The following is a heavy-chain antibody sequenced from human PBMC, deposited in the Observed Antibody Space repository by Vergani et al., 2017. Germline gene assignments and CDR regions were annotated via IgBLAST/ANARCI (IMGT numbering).Heavy chain of an antibody. D-gene: IGHD2-2*01. J-gene: IGHJ4*02. CDR2: ININSGAT. CDR3: ARLASVVVPAARPLDL. CDR1: GYTFSDHH. V-gene: IGHV1-2*02. Sequence: QVQLVQSGAEVKKPGASVKVSCKASGYTFSDHHLHWVRQAPGQGREWVGWININSGATKVAQKFQGRITMGTDTSISTGYMELSSLRSDDTAVYYCARLASVVVPAARPLDLWGQGTLITVSS.